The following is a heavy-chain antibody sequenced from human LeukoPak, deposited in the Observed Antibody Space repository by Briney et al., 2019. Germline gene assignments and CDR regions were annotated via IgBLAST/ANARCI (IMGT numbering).Heavy chain of an antibody. V-gene: IGHV3-53*04. D-gene: IGHD5-18*01. CDR3: ARVDTVMAYYFDL. J-gene: IGHJ4*02. CDR1: GFTVSTNC. Sequence: SGGSLRLSCAASGFTVSTNCMTWVRQAPGKGLEWVSTIYSGGTTYYADSVMGGFTISRHNSRNTLYLQMNSLRAEDTAVYYCARVDTVMAYYFDLWGQGTLVTVSS. CDR2: IYSGGTT.